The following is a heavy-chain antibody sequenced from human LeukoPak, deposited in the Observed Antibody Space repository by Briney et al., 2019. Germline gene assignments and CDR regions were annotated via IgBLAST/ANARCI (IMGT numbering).Heavy chain of an antibody. CDR1: GFTFSNYG. CDR2: ISSSGRYT. J-gene: IGHJ4*02. D-gene: IGHD3-22*01. V-gene: IGHV3-23*01. Sequence: GGSLRLSCAVSGFTFSNYGMSWVRQAPGKGLGWVSAISSSGRYTSYADSVKGRFTISRDNSKNTLYLQMNSLRAEDTAVYYCSKDAEFNYDNSGYYRDSSFDYWGQGTLVTVSS. CDR3: SKDAEFNYDNSGYYRDSSFDY.